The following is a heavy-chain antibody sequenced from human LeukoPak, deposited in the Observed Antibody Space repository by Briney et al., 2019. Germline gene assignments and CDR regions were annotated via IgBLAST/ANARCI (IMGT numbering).Heavy chain of an antibody. J-gene: IGHJ6*02. CDR2: ISYDGSNK. CDR1: GFTFSTYA. D-gene: IGHD6-19*01. Sequence: PGGSLRLSCAASGFTFSTYAMHWVRQAPGKGLEWVAVISYDGSNKYYADSVKGRLTISRDNSKNTLYMQMNSLRAEDTAVYYCARVSGAWYLYYGMDAWGQGTTVTVSS. V-gene: IGHV3-30-3*01. CDR3: ARVSGAWYLYYGMDA.